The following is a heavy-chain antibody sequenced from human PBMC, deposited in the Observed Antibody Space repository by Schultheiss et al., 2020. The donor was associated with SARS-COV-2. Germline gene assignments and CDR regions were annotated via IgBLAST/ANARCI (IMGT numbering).Heavy chain of an antibody. Sequence: SQTLSLTCAVSGDSISTSRWWNWVRQTPGKALEWIGSVYYSGPTYYNPSLESRVTVSVDASKNQFSLKLSSVTAADTAVYYCARSDGSSWRKGGYFQHWGQGTLVTVSS. CDR1: GDSISTSRW. V-gene: IGHV4-4*02. CDR3: ARSDGSSWRKGGYFQH. CDR2: VYYSGPT. D-gene: IGHD6-13*01. J-gene: IGHJ1*01.